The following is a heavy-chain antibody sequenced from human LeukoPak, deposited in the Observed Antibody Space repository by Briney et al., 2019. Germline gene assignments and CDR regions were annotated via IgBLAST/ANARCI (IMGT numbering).Heavy chain of an antibody. V-gene: IGHV1-69*08. J-gene: IGHJ5*02. D-gene: IGHD5-12*01. CDR1: GYTFTGYC. CDR3: VRSGYDYDWFDP. CDR2: IIPLLGTT. Sequence: SVKVSCKASGYTFTGYCIYWVRQAPGQGLEWMGRIIPLLGTTHCAQNFQGRFTMTADKSTTSVYMELSSLRSEDTAVYYCVRSGYDYDWFDPWGQGTLVTVSS.